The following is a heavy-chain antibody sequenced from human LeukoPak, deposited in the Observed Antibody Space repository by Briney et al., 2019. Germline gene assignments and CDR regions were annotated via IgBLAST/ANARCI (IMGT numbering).Heavy chain of an antibody. D-gene: IGHD6-13*01. CDR2: INHSGST. CDR3: ARGRYSSSWSYYFDY. V-gene: IGHV4-34*01. Sequence: PSETLSLTCAVYGGSFSGYYWSWIRQPPGKGLEWIGEINHSGSTNYNPSLKSRVTISVDTSKNQFSLKLSSVTAADTAVYYCARGRYSSSWSYYFDYWGQGTLVTVSS. J-gene: IGHJ4*02. CDR1: GGSFSGYY.